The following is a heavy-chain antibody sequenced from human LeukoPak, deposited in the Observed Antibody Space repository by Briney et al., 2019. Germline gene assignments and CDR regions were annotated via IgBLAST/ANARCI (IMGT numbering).Heavy chain of an antibody. CDR2: ISSSGSTI. V-gene: IGHV3-48*03. D-gene: IGHD5-24*01. CDR1: GFTFSSYE. J-gene: IGHJ4*02. CDR3: AKGWLQSSYYFDY. Sequence: PGGSLRLSCAASGFTFSSYEMNWVRQAPGKGLEWVSYISSSGSTIYYADSVKGRFTISRDNAKNSLYLQMNSLRAEDTALYYCAKGWLQSSYYFDYGGQGTLVTVSS.